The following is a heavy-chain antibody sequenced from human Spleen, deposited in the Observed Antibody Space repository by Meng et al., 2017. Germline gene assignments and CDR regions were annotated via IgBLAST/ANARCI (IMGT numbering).Heavy chain of an antibody. CDR1: GDSVSSNNAA. J-gene: IGHJ4*02. CDR3: ARGPTTMAHDFDY. V-gene: IGHV6-1*01. CDR2: TYYRSQWYN. Sequence: SQTLSLTCAISGDSVSSNNAAWSWIRQSPSRGLEWLGRTYYRSQWYNDYAVSVKSRITINPDTSKNQFSLQLNSVTPEDTAVYYCARGPTTMAHDFDYWGQGTQVTVSS. D-gene: IGHD4-11*01.